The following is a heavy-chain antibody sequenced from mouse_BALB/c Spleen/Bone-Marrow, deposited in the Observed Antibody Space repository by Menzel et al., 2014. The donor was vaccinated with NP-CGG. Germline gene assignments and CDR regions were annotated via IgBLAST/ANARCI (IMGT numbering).Heavy chain of an antibody. V-gene: IGHV1-15*01. Sequence: QXQLQQSGAELVRPGASVTLSCKASGYTFTDXEXHWVXPTPXXGXXWXXXFVTETGGNAYNQKFKGKATLTADKSSSTAYKEXRSLTSEDSAVYYCTRNGDDYFDYWGQGTTRTVSS. D-gene: IGHD4-1*01. CDR1: GYTFTDXE. J-gene: IGHJ2*01. CDR2: FVTETGGN. CDR3: TRNGDDYFDY.